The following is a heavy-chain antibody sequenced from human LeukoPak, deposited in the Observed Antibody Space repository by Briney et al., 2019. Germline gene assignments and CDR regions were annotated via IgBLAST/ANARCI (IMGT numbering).Heavy chain of an antibody. CDR2: IYYSGST. CDR3: ARVVPSNYDFGLEHYYYYGMDV. V-gene: IGHV4-59*01. Sequence: SETLSLTCTVSGGSISSYYWSWIRQPPGKGLEWIGYIYYSGSTNYNPSLKSRVTISVDTSKNQFSLKLSSVTAADTAVYYCARVVPSNYDFGLEHYYYYGMDVWGQGTTVTVSS. CDR1: GGSISSYY. D-gene: IGHD4-11*01. J-gene: IGHJ6*02.